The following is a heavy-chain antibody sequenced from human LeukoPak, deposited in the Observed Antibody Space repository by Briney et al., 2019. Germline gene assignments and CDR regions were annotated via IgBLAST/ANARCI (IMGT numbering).Heavy chain of an antibody. CDR1: GGSFSGYY. Sequence: SETLSLTCAVYGGSFSGYYWSWIRQPPGKGLEWIGEINHSGSTNYNPSLKSRVTISVDTSKNQFSLKLSSVTAADTAVYYCARLSRLTAIPHGYYYGMDVWGQGTTVTVSS. J-gene: IGHJ6*02. CDR2: INHSGST. V-gene: IGHV4-34*01. D-gene: IGHD2-21*02. CDR3: ARLSRLTAIPHGYYYGMDV.